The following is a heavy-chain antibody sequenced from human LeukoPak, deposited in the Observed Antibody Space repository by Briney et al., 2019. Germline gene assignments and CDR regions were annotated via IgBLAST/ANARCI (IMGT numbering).Heavy chain of an antibody. J-gene: IGHJ4*02. CDR1: TFTFSSYT. CDR3: AKDARDYYDSSGPPSDY. D-gene: IGHD3-22*01. CDR2: ISGDGGST. V-gene: IGHV3-43*02. Sequence: GGSLRLSCATSTFTFSSYTMNWVRQAPGKGLEWVSLISGDGGSTYYADFVKGRFTISRDNSKNSLYLQMNSLRTEDTALYYCAKDARDYYDSSGPPSDYWGQGTLVTVSS.